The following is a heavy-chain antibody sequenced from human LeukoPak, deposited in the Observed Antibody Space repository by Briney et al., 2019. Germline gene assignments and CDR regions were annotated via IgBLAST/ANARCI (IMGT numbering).Heavy chain of an antibody. CDR3: ASTYYYDSSGYPLDY. J-gene: IGHJ4*02. V-gene: IGHV3-48*04. D-gene: IGHD3-22*01. CDR1: GFTFNNYG. Sequence: GGSLRLSCAASGFTFNNYGMHWVRQAPGKGLEWVSYISSSGSTIYYADSVKGRFTISRDNAKNSLYLQMNSLRAEDTAVYYCASTYYYDSSGYPLDYWGQGTLVTVSS. CDR2: ISSSGSTI.